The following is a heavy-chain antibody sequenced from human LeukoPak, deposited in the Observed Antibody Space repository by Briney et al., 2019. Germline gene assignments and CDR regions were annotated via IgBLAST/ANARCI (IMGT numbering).Heavy chain of an antibody. D-gene: IGHD6-19*01. CDR3: ARAADSSGWLRPPYYYYYGMDV. V-gene: IGHV3-30-3*01. J-gene: IGHJ6*02. CDR1: GFTFSSYA. Sequence: GGSLRLSCAASGFTFSSYAMHWVRQAPGKGLEWVAVISYDGSNKYYADSVKGRFTISRDNSKNTLYLQMNSLRAEDTAVYYCARAADSSGWLRPPYYYYYGMDVWGQGTTVTVSS. CDR2: ISYDGSNK.